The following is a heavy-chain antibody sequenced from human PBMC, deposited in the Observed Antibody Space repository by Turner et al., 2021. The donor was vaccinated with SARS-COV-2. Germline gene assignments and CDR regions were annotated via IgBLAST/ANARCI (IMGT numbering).Heavy chain of an antibody. J-gene: IGHJ6*02. CDR3: ARDLGYPFGGMDV. CDR2: IWYDGSNK. D-gene: IGHD3-16*01. V-gene: IGHV3-33*01. CDR1: GFTFSSYG. Sequence: QVQLVESGGGVVQPGRSLRLSCAASGFTFSSYGMHWVRQAPGKGLEWVAVIWYDGSNKYYADSVKGRFTISRDNSKNTLYLQMNSLRAEDTAVYYCARDLGYPFGGMDVWGQGTTVTVSS.